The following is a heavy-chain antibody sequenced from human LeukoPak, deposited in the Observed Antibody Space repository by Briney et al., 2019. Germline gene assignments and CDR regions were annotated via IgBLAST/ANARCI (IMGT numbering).Heavy chain of an antibody. CDR3: ARDRRYYDFWSGYLSPTS. J-gene: IGHJ4*02. CDR2: INPNSGGT. CDR1: GYTFTVYY. V-gene: IGHV1-2*02. D-gene: IGHD3-3*01. Sequence: ASVTVSCKASGYTFTVYYMHWVRQAPGQGLEWMGWINPNSGGTNYAQKFQGRVTMTRDTSISTAYMELSRLRSDDTAVYYCARDRRYYDFWSGYLSPTSWGQGTLVTVSS.